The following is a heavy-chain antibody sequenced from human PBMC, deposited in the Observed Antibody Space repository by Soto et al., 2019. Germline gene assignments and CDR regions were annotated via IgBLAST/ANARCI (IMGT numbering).Heavy chain of an antibody. CDR3: ARALFRSYYDILTGYYIDD. J-gene: IGHJ4*02. CDR1: GGTFSSYT. D-gene: IGHD3-9*01. Sequence: SVKVSCKASGGTFSSYTISWVRQAPGQGLEWMGRIIPILGIANYAQKFQGRVTITADKSTSTAYMELSSLRSEDTAVYYCARALFRSYYDILTGYYIDDSGQGTLVTVSS. V-gene: IGHV1-69*02. CDR2: IIPILGIA.